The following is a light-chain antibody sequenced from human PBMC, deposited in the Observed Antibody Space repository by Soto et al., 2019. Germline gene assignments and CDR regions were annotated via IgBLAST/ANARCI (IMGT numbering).Light chain of an antibody. CDR3: QQYNNWPRT. CDR2: GAS. Sequence: EIVLTQSPGTLSLSPGERATLSCRASQSVSSSYLAWYQQKPGQAPRLLIYGASTRATGIPARFSGSGSGTEFNLTISRLQPEDFAVYECQQYNNWPRTVGQGTKGDIK. J-gene: IGKJ1*01. V-gene: IGKV3-15*01. CDR1: QSVSSSY.